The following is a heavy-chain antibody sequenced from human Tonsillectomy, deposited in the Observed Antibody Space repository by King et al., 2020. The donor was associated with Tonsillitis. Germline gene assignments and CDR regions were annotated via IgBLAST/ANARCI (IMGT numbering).Heavy chain of an antibody. J-gene: IGHJ4*02. D-gene: IGHD5-24*01. Sequence: QLQESGPGLVKPSQTLSLTCTVSGGSISSGSYYWNWIRRPAGKGLEWIGRIHSSGTTTSSPSLTRRLTISMDTSKNQFSLTLTSVTAADTAVYYCAGQLDLATIIDYWGQGTLVTVSS. CDR3: AGQLDLATIIDY. CDR2: IHSSGTT. V-gene: IGHV4-61*02. CDR1: GGSISSGSYY.